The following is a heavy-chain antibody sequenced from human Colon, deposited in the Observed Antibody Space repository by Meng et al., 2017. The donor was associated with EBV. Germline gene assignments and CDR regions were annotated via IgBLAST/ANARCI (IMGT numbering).Heavy chain of an antibody. CDR3: ARGRRNEPLFDY. J-gene: IGHJ4*02. V-gene: IGHV1-69*13. Sequence: VQLWQSGAEVKKPGSSVKVACKTSGGSFSTHTFSWVRQAPGQGLEWMGGLIAVFDKTKAAPRFQDRVTFTADESTSTAYMELSSLTFDDTAVYFCARGRRNEPLFDYWGQGTLVTVSS. CDR1: GGSFSTHT. D-gene: IGHD1-14*01. CDR2: LIAVFDKT.